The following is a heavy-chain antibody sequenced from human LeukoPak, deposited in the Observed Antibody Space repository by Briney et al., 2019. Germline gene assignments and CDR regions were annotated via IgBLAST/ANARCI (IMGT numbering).Heavy chain of an antibody. Sequence: GGSLRLSCAAFGFTVSSNYMSWVRQAPGKGLEWVSVIYSGGSTYYADSVKGRFTISRDNSKNTLYLQMNSLRAEDTAVYYCARERSDYYGSGSYRRHLDYWDQGTLVTVSS. CDR3: ARERSDYYGSGSYRRHLDY. D-gene: IGHD3-10*01. J-gene: IGHJ4*02. V-gene: IGHV3-66*01. CDR1: GFTVSSNY. CDR2: IYSGGST.